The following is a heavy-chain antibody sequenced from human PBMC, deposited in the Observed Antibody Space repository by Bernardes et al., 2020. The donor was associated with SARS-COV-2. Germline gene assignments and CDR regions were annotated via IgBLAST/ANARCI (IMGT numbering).Heavy chain of an antibody. Sequence: ASLKDSCKVSGYTLTELSMHWVRQAPGKGLEWMGGFDPEDGETIYAQKFQGRVTMTEDTSTDTAYMELSSLRSEDTAVYYCAASHPYCTNGVCYYYGMDVWGQGATVTGSS. V-gene: IGHV1-24*01. CDR2: FDPEDGET. CDR1: GYTLTELS. CDR3: AASHPYCTNGVCYYYGMDV. J-gene: IGHJ6*02. D-gene: IGHD2-8*01.